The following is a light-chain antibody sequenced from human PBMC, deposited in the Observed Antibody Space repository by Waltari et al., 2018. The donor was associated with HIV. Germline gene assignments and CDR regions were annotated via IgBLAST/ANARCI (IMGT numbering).Light chain of an antibody. CDR2: RVS. CDR3: MQYTHWPHT. CDR1: QSLVRSDGNSH. J-gene: IGKJ2*01. Sequence: DVVMTQSPLSLPVTLGQPASISCRSSQSLVRSDGNSHWDWFQQRPVQSPRRLIYRVSYRGSGVPDRGSGSGSVTDFTLKIGRVEAEDVGLYYCMQYTHWPHTFGQGTKLEI. V-gene: IGKV2-30*02.